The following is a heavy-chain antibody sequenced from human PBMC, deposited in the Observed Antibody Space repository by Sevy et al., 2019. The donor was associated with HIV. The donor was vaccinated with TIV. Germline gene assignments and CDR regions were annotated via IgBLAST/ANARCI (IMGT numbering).Heavy chain of an antibody. Sequence: GGSLRRSCAASGFRFNNFGMYWVRQAPGKGLEGVAFIRYDGINKYYVDSVKGRSTISRDNSKDTLYLEMKSLRLEDTAIYYCAKGGSGGIAHYGMDVWGQGTTVTVSS. CDR1: GFRFNNFG. J-gene: IGHJ6*02. V-gene: IGHV3-30*02. CDR3: AKGGSGGIAHYGMDV. D-gene: IGHD6-25*01. CDR2: IRYDGINK.